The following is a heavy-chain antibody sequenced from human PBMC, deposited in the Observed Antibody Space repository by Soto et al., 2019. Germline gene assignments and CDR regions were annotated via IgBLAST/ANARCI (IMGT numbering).Heavy chain of an antibody. CDR1: GFTFSSYS. D-gene: IGHD3-22*01. J-gene: IGHJ4*02. CDR2: ISSSSSYI. Sequence: EVQLVESGGGLVKPGGSLRLSCAASGFTFSSYSMNWVRQAPGKGLEWVSSISSSSSYIYYPDSVKGRFTISRDNAKNSLSLQMNSLRAEDTAVYYCATEKYYYDSSGYYYDYWGQGTLVTVSS. V-gene: IGHV3-21*01. CDR3: ATEKYYYDSSGYYYDY.